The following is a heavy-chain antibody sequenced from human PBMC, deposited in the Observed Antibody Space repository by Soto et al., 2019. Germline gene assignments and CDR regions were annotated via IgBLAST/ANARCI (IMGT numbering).Heavy chain of an antibody. CDR1: GGTSSSYA. CDR2: IIPIFGSP. D-gene: IGHD5-18*01. J-gene: IGHJ4*02. Sequence: QVQLVQSGAEVKKPGSSVKVSCKASGGTSSSYAISWVRQAPGQGLEWMGGIIPIFGSPDYAQKFQGRVPITAEESTGTPDMGLSTLRSADTAMFYWGSNPGGYNYRVDYGGPGPLVAVSS. V-gene: IGHV1-69*12. CDR3: GSNPGGYNYRVDY.